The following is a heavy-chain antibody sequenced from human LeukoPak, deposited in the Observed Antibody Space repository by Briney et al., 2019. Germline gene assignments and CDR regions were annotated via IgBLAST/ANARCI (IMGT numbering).Heavy chain of an antibody. D-gene: IGHD3-3*02. CDR1: GYSSTNFY. CDR2: VNPSGGST. CDR3: ARDAF. J-gene: IGHJ4*02. Sequence: ASVKVSCKTSGYSSTNFYIHWVRQAPGQGLEWIGMVNPSGGSTISAQKFQDRVNMTTDTSTRTVYMEMTGLTSDDTGIYYCARDAFWGQGTQVTVSS. V-gene: IGHV1-46*01.